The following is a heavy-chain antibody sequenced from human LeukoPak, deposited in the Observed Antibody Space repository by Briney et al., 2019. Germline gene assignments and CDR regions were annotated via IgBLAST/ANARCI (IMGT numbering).Heavy chain of an antibody. CDR3: AVGNYYYHYYMDV. V-gene: IGHV1-69*13. J-gene: IGHJ6*03. CDR2: IIPIFGTA. Sequence: ASVKVSCKASGGTFSSYAISWVRQAPGQGLEWMGGIIPIFGTANYAQKFQGRVTITADESTSTAYMELSSLRSEDTAVYYCAVGNYYYHYYMDVWGKGTTVTVSS. CDR1: GGTFSSYA. D-gene: IGHD1-26*01.